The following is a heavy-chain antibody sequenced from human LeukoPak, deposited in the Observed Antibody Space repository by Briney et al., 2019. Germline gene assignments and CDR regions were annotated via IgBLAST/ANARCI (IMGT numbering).Heavy chain of an antibody. CDR3: ARNAGGVGLDS. D-gene: IGHD1-26*01. Sequence: SETLSLTCTVSGGSISSGGYYWSWIRQHPEKGLEWIGYIYYSGNTYYNPSLKSRVSMSLDTSKNQFSLKLSSVTAADTAVYYCARNAGGVGLDSWGQGTLVTVPS. CDR2: IYYSGNT. J-gene: IGHJ4*02. V-gene: IGHV4-31*03. CDR1: GGSISSGGYY.